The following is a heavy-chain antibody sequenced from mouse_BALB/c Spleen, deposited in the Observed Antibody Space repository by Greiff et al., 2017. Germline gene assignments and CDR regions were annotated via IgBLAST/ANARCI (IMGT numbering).Heavy chain of an antibody. CDR3: ATILLRFAY. D-gene: IGHD1-1*01. V-gene: IGHV2-2*02. Sequence: QVQLKESGPGLVQPSQSLSITCTVSGFSLTSYGVHWVRQSPGKGLEWLGVIWSGGSTDYNAAFISRLSISKDNSKSQVFFKMNSLQANDTAIYYCATILLRFAYWGQGTLVTVSA. CDR1: GFSLTSYG. CDR2: IWSGGST. J-gene: IGHJ3*01.